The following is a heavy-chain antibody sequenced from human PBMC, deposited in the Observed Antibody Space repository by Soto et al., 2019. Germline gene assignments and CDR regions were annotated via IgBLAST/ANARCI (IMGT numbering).Heavy chain of an antibody. D-gene: IGHD3-10*01. CDR3: ARGLLWFGELNYGMDV. V-gene: IGHV3-7*05. CDR1: GFTFSSYW. J-gene: IGHJ6*02. Sequence: EVQLVESGGGVVQPGGSLRLSCAASGFTFSSYWMSWVRQAPGKGLEWVANIKQDGSEKYYVDSVKGRFTISRDNAKNSLYLQMNSLRAEDTAVYYCARGLLWFGELNYGMDVWGQGTTVTVSS. CDR2: IKQDGSEK.